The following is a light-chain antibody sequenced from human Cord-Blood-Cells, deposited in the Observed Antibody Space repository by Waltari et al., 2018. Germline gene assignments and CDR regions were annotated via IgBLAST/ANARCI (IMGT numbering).Light chain of an antibody. CDR1: QGISSY. V-gene: IGKV1-8*01. J-gene: IGKJ4*01. Sequence: AIRMTQSPSSLSASTGDRVTITCRASQGISSYLVWYQQKPGKAPKLLIYAASTLQSGVPSRFSGSGSGTDFTLTISCLQSEDFATYYCQQYYSYPQLTFGGGTKVEIK. CDR3: QQYYSYPQLT. CDR2: AAS.